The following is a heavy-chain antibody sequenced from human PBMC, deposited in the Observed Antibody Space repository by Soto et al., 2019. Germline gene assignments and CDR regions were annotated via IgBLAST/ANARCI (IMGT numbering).Heavy chain of an antibody. D-gene: IGHD2-2*01. CDR1: GFTFSSYG. J-gene: IGHJ6*02. Sequence: PGGSLRLSCAASGFTFSSYGMHWVRQAPGKGLEWVAVISYDGSNKYYADSVKGRFTISRDNSKNTLYLQMNSLRAEDTAVYYCAKDHRVVVPAAMAPYYYYGMDVWGQGTTVTVSS. V-gene: IGHV3-30*18. CDR2: ISYDGSNK. CDR3: AKDHRVVVPAAMAPYYYYGMDV.